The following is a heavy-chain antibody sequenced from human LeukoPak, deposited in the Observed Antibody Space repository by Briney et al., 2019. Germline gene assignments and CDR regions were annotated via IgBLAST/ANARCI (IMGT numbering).Heavy chain of an antibody. D-gene: IGHD3-22*01. CDR2: TYYRSKWYN. Sequence: SQTLSLTCAISGDSVSSNSAAWNWIRQSPSRGLEWLGRTYYRSKWYNDYAVSVKSRITINPDTSKNQFSLQLNSVTPEDTAVYYCARDHRDYYDSSGYSGGINFDYWGQGTLVTVSS. CDR3: ARDHRDYYDSSGYSGGINFDY. CDR1: GDSVSSNSAA. J-gene: IGHJ4*02. V-gene: IGHV6-1*01.